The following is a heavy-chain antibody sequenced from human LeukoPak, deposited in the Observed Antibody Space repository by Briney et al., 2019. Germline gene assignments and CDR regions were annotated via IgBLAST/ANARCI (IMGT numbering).Heavy chain of an antibody. Sequence: SETLSLTCAVDGGSFSDYYWTWIRQPPGKGLEWIGEINHSGSTNYNPSLKSRVTISVDTSKNQFSLKLSSVTAADTAVYYCARGRLEVEMATITEIDYWGQGTLVTVSS. J-gene: IGHJ4*02. V-gene: IGHV4-34*01. CDR2: INHSGST. CDR3: ARGRLEVEMATITEIDY. CDR1: GGSFSDYY. D-gene: IGHD5-24*01.